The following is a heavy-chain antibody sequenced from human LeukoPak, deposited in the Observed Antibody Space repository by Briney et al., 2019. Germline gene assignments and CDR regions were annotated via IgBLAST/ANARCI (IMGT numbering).Heavy chain of an antibody. CDR3: ASRNYYDSSGYNDAFDI. D-gene: IGHD3-22*01. V-gene: IGHV3-66*02. Sequence: PGGSLRLSCAASGFTVSTNYMSWVRQAPGKGLEWVSVIYSGGSTYYAGSVKGRFSISRDNSKNTLYLQMNSLRAEDTAVYYCASRNYYDSSGYNDAFDIWGQGTMVTVSS. CDR1: GFTVSTNY. J-gene: IGHJ3*02. CDR2: IYSGGST.